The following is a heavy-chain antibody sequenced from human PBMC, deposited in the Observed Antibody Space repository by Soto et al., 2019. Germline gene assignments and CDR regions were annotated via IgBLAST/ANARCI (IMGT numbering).Heavy chain of an antibody. CDR1: GYTFSDYA. CDR3: VRCYCSVGSCYACWPFDL. J-gene: IGHJ2*01. CDR2: ISASTRNT. Sequence: QVQLVQSGGEVKKPGASVKVSCQASGYTFSDYAISWVRQAPGQGLEWMGWISASTRNTDQAQNFQGRVIMTLDTSTNTAYRELRSLRSDDTAVYYCVRCYCSVGSCYACWPFDLWGRGTLVTVSS. D-gene: IGHD2-15*01. V-gene: IGHV1-18*01.